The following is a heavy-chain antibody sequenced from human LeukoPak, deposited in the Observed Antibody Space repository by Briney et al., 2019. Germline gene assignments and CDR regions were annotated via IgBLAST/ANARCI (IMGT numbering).Heavy chain of an antibody. CDR3: ARVRLKYCSGGSCPDDAFDI. D-gene: IGHD2-15*01. V-gene: IGHV1-2*02. CDR2: INPNSGGT. Sequence: VSVKVSCKASGYTFTGYYMHWVRQAPGQGLEWMGWINPNSGGTNYAQKFQGRVTMTRDTSISTAYMELSRLRSDDTAVYYCARVRLKYCSGGSCPDDAFDIWGQGTMVTVSS. CDR1: GYTFTGYY. J-gene: IGHJ3*02.